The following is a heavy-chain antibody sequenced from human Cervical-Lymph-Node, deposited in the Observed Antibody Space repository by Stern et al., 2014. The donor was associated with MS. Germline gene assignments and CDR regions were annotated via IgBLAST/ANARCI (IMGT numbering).Heavy chain of an antibody. V-gene: IGHV7-4-1*02. Sequence: VQLVESGSELKKPGALVKVSCKASGYSFTHFALNWVRHAPGQGLQWMGWINNNTGNPSYAQAFTGRFVFSLDTSVSTAYLQISSLKAEDTAVYYCARDPHDYGDRFDYWGQGTLVTVSS. CDR3: ARDPHDYGDRFDY. CDR1: GYSFTHFA. CDR2: INNNTGNP. J-gene: IGHJ4*02. D-gene: IGHD4-17*01.